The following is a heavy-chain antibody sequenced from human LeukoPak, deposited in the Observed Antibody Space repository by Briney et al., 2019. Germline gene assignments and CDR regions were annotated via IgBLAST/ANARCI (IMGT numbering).Heavy chain of an antibody. Sequence: GGSLRLSCAAFGFTFSSYAMSWVRQAPGKGLEWVSGISGSGGSTYYADSVKGRFTISRDHSKNTLNLQMNSLRAEDTAVYYCAKVAGAWYFHYFDYWGQGTLVTVSS. CDR3: AKVAGAWYFHYFDY. CDR1: GFTFSSYA. J-gene: IGHJ4*02. CDR2: ISGSGGST. V-gene: IGHV3-23*01. D-gene: IGHD6-19*01.